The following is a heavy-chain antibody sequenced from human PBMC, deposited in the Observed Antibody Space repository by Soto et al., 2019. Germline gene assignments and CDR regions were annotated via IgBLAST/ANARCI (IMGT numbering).Heavy chain of an antibody. D-gene: IGHD4-17*01. CDR1: GGSISSSSYY. V-gene: IGHV4-39*02. CDR2: IYYSGST. J-gene: IGHJ3*02. CDR3: ARDGEVSAVSVRNDAFDI. Sequence: QLQLQESGPGLVKPSETLSLTCTVSGGSISSSSYYWGWIRQPPGKGLEWIGSIYYSGSTYYNPSLKSRVTISVDTSKNQFSLKLSSVTAADTAVYYCARDGEVSAVSVRNDAFDIWGQGTMVTVSS.